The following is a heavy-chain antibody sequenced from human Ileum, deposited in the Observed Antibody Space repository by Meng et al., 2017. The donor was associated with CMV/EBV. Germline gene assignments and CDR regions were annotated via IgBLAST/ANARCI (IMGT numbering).Heavy chain of an antibody. J-gene: IGHJ6*02. Sequence: SETLSLTCTVSGGSISNFYWTWIRQPPGKGLEWIGYISHSGRTNYNPSLKSRLTMSVDASQNQFSLNLSSVTAADTAVYYCARGRVYYYGWNPPYGMDVWGQGTMVTVSS. CDR2: ISHSGRT. CDR3: ARGRVYYYGWNPPYGMDV. D-gene: IGHD3-10*01. CDR1: GGSISNFY. V-gene: IGHV4-59*01.